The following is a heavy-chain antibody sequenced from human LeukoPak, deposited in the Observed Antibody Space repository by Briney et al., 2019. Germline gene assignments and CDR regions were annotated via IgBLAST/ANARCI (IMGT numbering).Heavy chain of an antibody. CDR2: IHHSGSK. V-gene: IGHV4-4*02. CDR3: ACKTTAAAGTFDY. Sequence: SETLSLTCAVSGGSIGSSNWWSWVRQPPGKGLEWIGEIHHSGSKNYSPSLNSRVTISVDKSKSQFSLKLTSVTVADTALYYCACKTTAAAGTFDYWGQGTLVTVSS. D-gene: IGHD6-13*01. CDR1: GGSIGSSNW. J-gene: IGHJ4*02.